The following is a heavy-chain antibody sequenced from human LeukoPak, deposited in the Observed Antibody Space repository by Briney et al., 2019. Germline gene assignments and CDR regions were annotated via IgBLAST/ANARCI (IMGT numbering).Heavy chain of an antibody. CDR3: ARDSTTPADGDY. CDR2: INPSGGST. Sequence: ASVKVSCKASGYTFTSYYMHWVRQAPGQGLEWMGIINPSGGSTSYAQKFQGRVAMTRDTSTSTVYMELSSLRSEDTAVYYCARDSTTPADGDYWGQGTLVTVSS. CDR1: GYTFTSYY. J-gene: IGHJ4*02. V-gene: IGHV1-46*01. D-gene: IGHD4-17*01.